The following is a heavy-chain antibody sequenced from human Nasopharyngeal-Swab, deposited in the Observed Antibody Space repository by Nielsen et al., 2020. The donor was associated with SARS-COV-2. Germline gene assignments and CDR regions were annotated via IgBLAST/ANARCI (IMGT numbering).Heavy chain of an antibody. D-gene: IGHD4-17*01. CDR2: ICYSWST. V-gene: IGHV4-31*03. J-gene: IGHJ5*02. CDR1: GGSISSGGYY. Sequence: SATLSLTCTVSGGSISSGGYYWSWLRQHPGKGLAWVGYICYSWSTYYNASLKSRVTITVDTSKNQFSLKLSSVTAADTAVYYCARAATVTAGGGGFDPWGQGTLVAVSS. CDR3: ARAATVTAGGGGFDP.